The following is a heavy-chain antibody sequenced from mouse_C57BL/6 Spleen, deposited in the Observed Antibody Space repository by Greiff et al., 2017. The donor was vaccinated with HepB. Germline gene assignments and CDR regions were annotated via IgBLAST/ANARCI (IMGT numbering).Heavy chain of an antibody. CDR2: INPYNGGT. Sequence: EVQLQQSGPVLVKPGASVKMSCKASGYTFTDYYMNWVKQSHGKSLEWIGVINPYNGGTSYNQKFKGKATLTVDKSSSTAYMKLNSLTSEDSAVYYCARIYYDYDEGDFDYWGQGTTLTVSS. D-gene: IGHD2-4*01. CDR3: ARIYYDYDEGDFDY. CDR1: GYTFTDYY. V-gene: IGHV1-19*01. J-gene: IGHJ2*01.